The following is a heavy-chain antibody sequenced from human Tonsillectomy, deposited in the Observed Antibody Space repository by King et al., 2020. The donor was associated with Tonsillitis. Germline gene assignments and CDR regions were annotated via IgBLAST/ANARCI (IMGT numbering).Heavy chain of an antibody. J-gene: IGHJ4*02. CDR3: ARGSAYYDYVWGL. CDR2: INHSGST. D-gene: IGHD3-16*01. V-gene: IGHV4-34*01. CDR1: GGSLSGYY. Sequence: VQLQQWGAGLLKPSETLSLTCAVYGGSLSGYYWSWIRQPPGKGLEWIGEINHSGSTNHNPSLKGRVTVSVDPSKNQFSLKLSSVTAADTAVYYCARGSAYYDYVWGLWGQGTLVTVSS.